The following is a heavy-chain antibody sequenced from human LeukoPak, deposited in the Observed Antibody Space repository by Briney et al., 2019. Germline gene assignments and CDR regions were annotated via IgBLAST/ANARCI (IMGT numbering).Heavy chain of an antibody. CDR2: INRGGNT. V-gene: IGHV4-34*01. Sequence: SEALSLTCAVYSGSFSGYYWSWIRQPPGKGLEWIGEINRGGNTNYNPSLKSRVTMSVDTSKNQFSLKLNSVTAADTAVYYCAGDVDTAMVNRWFDPWGQGTLVTVSS. CDR1: SGSFSGYY. D-gene: IGHD5-18*01. J-gene: IGHJ5*02. CDR3: AGDVDTAMVNRWFDP.